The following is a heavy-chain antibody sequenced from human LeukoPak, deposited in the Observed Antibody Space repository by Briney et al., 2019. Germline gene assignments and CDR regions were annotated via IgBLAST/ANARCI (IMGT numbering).Heavy chain of an antibody. CDR3: ARVTGYLGAFDI. J-gene: IGHJ3*02. V-gene: IGHV4-31*11. Sequence: PSQTLSLTCAVSGGSISSGDFYWSWIRQHPGKGLEWIGCIYYSGSTYYNPSLKSRVSVSIDTSKNQFSLKLSSVTAADTAVYYCARVTGYLGAFDIWGQGTMVTVSS. CDR2: IYYSGST. D-gene: IGHD3-9*01. CDR1: GGSISSGDFY.